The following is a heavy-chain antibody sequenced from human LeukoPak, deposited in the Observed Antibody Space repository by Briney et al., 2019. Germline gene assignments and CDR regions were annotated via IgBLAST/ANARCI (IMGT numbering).Heavy chain of an antibody. V-gene: IGHV3-7*03. Sequence: GGSLRLSCAASGFTFSSYWMSWVRQAPGKGLEWVANIKQDGSEKYYVDSVKGRFTISRDNAKNSLYLQMNSLKTEDTAVYYCTTNYYDSSGYYYVFDYWGQGTLVTVSS. J-gene: IGHJ4*02. CDR3: TTNYYDSSGYYYVFDY. CDR1: GFTFSSYW. D-gene: IGHD3-22*01. CDR2: IKQDGSEK.